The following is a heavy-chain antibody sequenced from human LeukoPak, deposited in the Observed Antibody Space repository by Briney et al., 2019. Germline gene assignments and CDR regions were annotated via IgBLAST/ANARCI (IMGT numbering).Heavy chain of an antibody. J-gene: IGHJ4*02. D-gene: IGHD3-3*01. CDR1: GGSISSYY. CDR2: IYYSGST. Sequence: SATLSLTCTVSGGSISSYYWSWIRQPPGKGLEWIGYIYYSGSTNYNPSLKSRVTISVDTSKNQFSLKLSSVTAADTAVYYCARGSTIFGPTVGWGQGTLVTVSS. CDR3: ARGSTIFGPTVG. V-gene: IGHV4-59*01.